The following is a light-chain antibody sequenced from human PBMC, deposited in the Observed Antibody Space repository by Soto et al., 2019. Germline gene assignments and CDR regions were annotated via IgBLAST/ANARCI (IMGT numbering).Light chain of an antibody. J-gene: IGLJ3*02. CDR3: SSYSSSTTRVA. CDR2: EVS. CDR1: SSDVGAYKY. Sequence: QSVLTQPASVSGYPGQSITISCTGTSSDVGAYKYVSWYQQHPRKAPKLIIYEVSTRPSGVSDRFSGSKSGNTASLTISGLQAEDEADYYCSSYSSSTTRVAFSGGTKLTVL. V-gene: IGLV2-14*01.